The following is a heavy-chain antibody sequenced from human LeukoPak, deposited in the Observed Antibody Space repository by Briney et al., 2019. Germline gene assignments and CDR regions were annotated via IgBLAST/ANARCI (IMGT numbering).Heavy chain of an antibody. CDR1: GGSISSYY. CDR3: AKILGSGVWYGFDI. D-gene: IGHD2-21*01. CDR2: IYTTGRT. J-gene: IGHJ3*02. Sequence: SETLSLTCTVSGGSISSYYWSWIRQPPGKGLEWIGYIYTTGRTNYNPSLKSRVTISVDTSKNQFSLKLNSVTAADTAVYYCAKILGSGVWYGFDIWGQGTMVTVSS. V-gene: IGHV4-4*09.